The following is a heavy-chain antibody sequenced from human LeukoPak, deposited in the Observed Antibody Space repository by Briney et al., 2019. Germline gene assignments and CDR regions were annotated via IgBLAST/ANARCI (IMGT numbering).Heavy chain of an antibody. V-gene: IGHV4-30-4*01. J-gene: IGHJ4*02. CDR2: IHYSGTT. CDR3: ARRAYYDSSGRYMSGFDY. CDR1: GGSISSANYF. Sequence: SETLSLTCTVSGGSISSANYFWSWIRQPPGKGLEWIGYIHYSGTTYYNPSLKSRSTISVDTSKNQFSLKLSSVTAADTAVYYCARRAYYDSSGRYMSGFDYWGQGTLVTVSS. D-gene: IGHD3-22*01.